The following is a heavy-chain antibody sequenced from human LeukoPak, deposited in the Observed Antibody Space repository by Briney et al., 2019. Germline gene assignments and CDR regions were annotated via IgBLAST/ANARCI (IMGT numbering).Heavy chain of an antibody. CDR1: GFTFSSYA. V-gene: IGHV3-23*01. J-gene: IGHJ3*02. Sequence: QPGGSLRLSCAASGFTFSSYAKSWVRQAPGEGLEWVSAISGSGGSTYYADSVRGRFTISRDNSKNTLYLQMNSRRAEATAVYYFAAGGGISMLVMFLDDGFDIWGQGTMVTVSS. CDR3: AAGGGISMLVMFLDDGFDI. CDR2: ISGSGGST. D-gene: IGHD3-22*01.